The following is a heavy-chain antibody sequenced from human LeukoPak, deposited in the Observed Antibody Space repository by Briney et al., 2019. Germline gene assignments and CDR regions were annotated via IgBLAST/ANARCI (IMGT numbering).Heavy chain of an antibody. Sequence: PGGSLRLSCAASGFTFSSYAMSWVRQALGKGLEWVSAISGSGGSTYYADSVKGRFTISRDNSKNTLYLQMNSLRAEDTAVYYCAKTGYDFWSGYFDWFDPWGQGTLVTVSS. D-gene: IGHD3-3*01. CDR2: ISGSGGST. V-gene: IGHV3-23*01. CDR1: GFTFSSYA. J-gene: IGHJ5*02. CDR3: AKTGYDFWSGYFDWFDP.